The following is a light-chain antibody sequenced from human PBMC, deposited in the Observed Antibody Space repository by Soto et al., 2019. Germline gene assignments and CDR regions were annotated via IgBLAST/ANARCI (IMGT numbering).Light chain of an antibody. CDR2: NVT. V-gene: IGLV2-11*01. Sequence: QSALTQPPSVSGSPGQSVTISCTGSSSDVGVYNYDSWHQQHPGNATKLMIYNVTTRPSGVPHRSSCTKSATAAFLTIAGRNAEYEADYYCCSYACSYGCVFGTGTKVTVL. CDR3: CSYACSYGCV. CDR1: SSDVGVYNY. J-gene: IGLJ1*01.